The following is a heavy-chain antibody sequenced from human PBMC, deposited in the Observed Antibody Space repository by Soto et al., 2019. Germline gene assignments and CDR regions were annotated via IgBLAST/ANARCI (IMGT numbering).Heavy chain of an antibody. J-gene: IGHJ5*02. CDR1: GGSITGYY. V-gene: IGHV4-59*08. CDR3: ARHSYYSSPLRFDP. D-gene: IGHD4-4*01. Sequence: QVQLQESGPGLVQPSETLSLTCTVSGGSITGYYWSWIRQPPGKGPEWIGNIHYSGSTNYNPSLKSRVTISLDTSKNQFSLRLSSVTAAETAVYYCARHSYYSSPLRFDPWGQGTLFTVSS. CDR2: IHYSGST.